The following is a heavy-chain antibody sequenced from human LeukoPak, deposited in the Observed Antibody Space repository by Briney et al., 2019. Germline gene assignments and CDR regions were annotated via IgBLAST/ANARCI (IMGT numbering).Heavy chain of an antibody. CDR2: IYYSGST. D-gene: IGHD3-10*01. J-gene: IGHJ4*02. CDR3: ARGALLWFGELDY. Sequence: PSPSLSLTCTVSGGSISSGGSCCSWIRQPPWRGLEWFGYIYYSGSTSYIPSLKSRVTISVDTSKNRFSLQLRSVPGADTGVYYCARGALLWFGELDYWGQRTLVTVSS. CDR1: GGSISSGGSC. V-gene: IGHV4-30-4*08.